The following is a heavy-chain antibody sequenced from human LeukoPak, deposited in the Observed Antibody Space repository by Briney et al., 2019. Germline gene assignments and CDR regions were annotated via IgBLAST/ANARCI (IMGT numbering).Heavy chain of an antibody. CDR1: RFTFSSYA. CDR3: AKDMRYSYGYPDAFDI. Sequence: PGGSLRLSCAASRFTFSSYAMSWVRQAPGKGLEWVSAISGSGDTTYYADSVKGRFTISRDNSKNTLYLQMNSLRVEDTAVYYCAKDMRYSYGYPDAFDIWGQGTMVTVSS. D-gene: IGHD5-18*01. CDR2: ISGSGDTT. J-gene: IGHJ3*02. V-gene: IGHV3-23*01.